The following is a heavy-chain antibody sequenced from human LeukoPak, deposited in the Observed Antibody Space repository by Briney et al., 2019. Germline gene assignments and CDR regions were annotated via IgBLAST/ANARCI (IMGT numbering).Heavy chain of an antibody. Sequence: PGGSLRLSCAASGFTFLSYGMHWVRQAPGKGLEWVAFIRYDGSNKYYADSVKGRFTISRDNAKNSLYLQMNSLRAEDTALYYCAKSIVGATSNFDYWGQGTLVTVSS. CDR1: GFTFLSYG. CDR3: AKSIVGATSNFDY. D-gene: IGHD1-26*01. J-gene: IGHJ4*02. CDR2: IRYDGSNK. V-gene: IGHV3-30*02.